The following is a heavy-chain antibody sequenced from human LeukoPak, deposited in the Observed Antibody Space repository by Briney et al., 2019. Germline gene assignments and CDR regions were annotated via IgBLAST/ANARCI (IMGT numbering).Heavy chain of an antibody. CDR2: IWDDGSRK. CDR3: AKEVARGAGAYDV. J-gene: IGHJ3*01. V-gene: IGHV3-33*06. Sequence: GGSLRLSCATSGSSFTNYVMHWVRQAPGKGLEWVALIWDDGSRKYYAGSLKGRVTISRDNFKSTMSLEMNSLRDEDTAVYYCAKEVARGAGAYDVWGQGTIITVSS. CDR1: GSSFTNYV.